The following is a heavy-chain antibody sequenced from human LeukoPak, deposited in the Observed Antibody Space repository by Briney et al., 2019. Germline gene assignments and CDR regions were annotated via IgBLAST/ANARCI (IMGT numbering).Heavy chain of an antibody. CDR1: GFTFSSYA. Sequence: PGGSLRLSCAASGFTFSSYAMHWVRQAPGKGLEWVAVISYDGSNKYYADSVKGRFTISRDNSKNTLYLQMNSLRAEDTAVYYCARDTSSGWYVVLDYWGQGTLVTVSS. V-gene: IGHV3-30-3*01. CDR2: ISYDGSNK. D-gene: IGHD6-19*01. J-gene: IGHJ4*02. CDR3: ARDTSSGWYVVLDY.